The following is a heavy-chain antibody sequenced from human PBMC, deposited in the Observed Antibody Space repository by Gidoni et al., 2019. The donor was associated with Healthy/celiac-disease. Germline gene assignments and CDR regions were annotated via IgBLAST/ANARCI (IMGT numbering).Heavy chain of an antibody. D-gene: IGHD4-17*01. Sequence: QVQLVQSGPAVKKPGSSVKVSCKASGGTFSSYPISWVRQAPVQGLEWMGGIIPIFGTANYAQKFQGRVTITADESTSTAYMELSSLRSEDTAVYYCAGEDVDDYGDYGGYLDYWGQGTLVTVSS. J-gene: IGHJ4*02. CDR3: AGEDVDDYGDYGGYLDY. CDR1: GGTFSSYP. V-gene: IGHV1-69*01. CDR2: IIPIFGTA.